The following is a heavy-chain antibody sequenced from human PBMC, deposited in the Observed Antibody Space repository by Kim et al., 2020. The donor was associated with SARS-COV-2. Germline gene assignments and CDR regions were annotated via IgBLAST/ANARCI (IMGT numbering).Heavy chain of an antibody. CDR3: ARVQHDYGDYVFAY. Sequence: ADSGQGRCTITRDNSKNTLYLQMRRLRAEDTAVYYCARVQHDYGDYVFAYWGQGTLVTVSS. J-gene: IGHJ4*02. V-gene: IGHV3-66*01. D-gene: IGHD4-17*01.